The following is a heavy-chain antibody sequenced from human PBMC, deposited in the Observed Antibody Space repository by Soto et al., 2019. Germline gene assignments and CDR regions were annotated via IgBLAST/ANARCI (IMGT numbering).Heavy chain of an antibody. CDR3: ARERTITIIGVAPPGIDH. D-gene: IGHD3-3*01. V-gene: IGHV3-33*01. CDR2: IWYDGSNK. CDR1: GFTFSSYG. J-gene: IGHJ4*02. Sequence: QVQLVESGGGVVQPGRSLRLSCAASGFTFSSYGMNWVRQAPGKGLEWVAVIWYDGSNKYYADSVKGRFTISRDNSKNTQYLQMNSLRAEDTAVYYCARERTITIIGVAPPGIDHWRQGTLVTVSP.